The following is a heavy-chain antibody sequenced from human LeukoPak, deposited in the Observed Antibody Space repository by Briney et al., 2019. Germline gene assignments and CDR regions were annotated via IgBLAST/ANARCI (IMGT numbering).Heavy chain of an antibody. D-gene: IGHD4-17*01. CDR2: INPNSAGT. CDR3: ATTRDYGDYEYYFDY. V-gene: IGHV1-2*02. Sequence: ASVKVSCKASGYTFTAYYMHWVRQAPGQGLEWMGWINPNSAGTIYAQKFQGRVTMTEDTSTDTAYMELSSLRSEDTAVYYCATTRDYGDYEYYFDYWGQGTLVTVSS. CDR1: GYTFTAYY. J-gene: IGHJ4*02.